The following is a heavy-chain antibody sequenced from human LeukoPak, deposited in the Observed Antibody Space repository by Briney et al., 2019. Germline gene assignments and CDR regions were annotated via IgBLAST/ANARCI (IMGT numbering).Heavy chain of an antibody. J-gene: IGHJ2*01. D-gene: IGHD3-9*01. V-gene: IGHV3-30*19. CDR2: IWYDGSNK. CDR1: GFTFSSYG. Sequence: GGSLRLSCAASGFTFSSYGMHWVRQAPGKGLEWVAVIWYDGSNKYYADSVKGRFTISRDNSKNTLYLQMNSLRAEDTAGYYCARANYDILTGYYNWYFDLWGRGTLVTVSS. CDR3: ARANYDILTGYYNWYFDL.